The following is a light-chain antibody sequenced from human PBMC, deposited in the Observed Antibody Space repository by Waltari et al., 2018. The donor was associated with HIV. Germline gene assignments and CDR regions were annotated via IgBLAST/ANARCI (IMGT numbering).Light chain of an antibody. CDR3: QLYSASIT. J-gene: IGKJ5*01. CDR1: ESVISSY. CDR2: GAS. V-gene: IGKV3-20*01. Sequence: EIVLTQSPGTLSLSPGERATLSCRASESVISSYLAWYQQKPGQAPRLLIYGASTRATDIPDRFSGSGSGTDFTLTISRLEPEDFAVYFCQLYSASITFGQGTRLEIK.